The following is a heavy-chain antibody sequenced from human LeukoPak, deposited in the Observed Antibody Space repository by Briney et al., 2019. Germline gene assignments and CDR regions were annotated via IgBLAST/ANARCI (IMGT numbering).Heavy chain of an antibody. V-gene: IGHV1-69*13. CDR1: GGTFSSYA. CDR2: IIPIFGTA. D-gene: IGHD2-15*01. Sequence: GASVKVSCKASGGTFSSYAISWVRQAPGQGLEWMGGIIPIFGTANYAQKFQGRVTITADESTSTAYMELSSLRSEDTAVYYCARDPLGVYCSGGSCHLGGYYFDYWGQGTLVTVSS. J-gene: IGHJ4*02. CDR3: ARDPLGVYCSGGSCHLGGYYFDY.